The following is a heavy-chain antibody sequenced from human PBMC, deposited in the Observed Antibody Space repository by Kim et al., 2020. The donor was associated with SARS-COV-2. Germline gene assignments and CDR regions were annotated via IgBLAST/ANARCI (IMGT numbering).Heavy chain of an antibody. CDR1: GGSFSGYY. V-gene: IGHV4-34*01. Sequence: SETLSLTCAVYGGSFSGYYWSWIRQPPGKGLEWIGEINYSGSTNYNPSPKSRVTISVDTAKNQFSLKLSSVTAADTAGYYCAGSGSWYVWRRGDYYGMDVWGQGTTGTVSS. D-gene: IGHD6-13*01. J-gene: IGHJ6*01. CDR3: AGSGSWYVWRRGDYYGMDV. CDR2: INYSGST.